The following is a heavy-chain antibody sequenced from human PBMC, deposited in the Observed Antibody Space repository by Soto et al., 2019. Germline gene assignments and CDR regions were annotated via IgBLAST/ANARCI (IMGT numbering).Heavy chain of an antibody. D-gene: IGHD2-2*03. Sequence: PGGSLRLSCAASGFTFSNAWMSWVRQAPGKELEWVGRIKSKTDGGTTDYAAPVKGRFTISRDDSKYTLYLQMNSLKTEDTAVYYCTTDRPNRLDIVVVPAAPPGGYWGQGTLVTVSS. J-gene: IGHJ4*02. V-gene: IGHV3-15*01. CDR3: TTDRPNRLDIVVVPAAPPGGY. CDR2: IKSKTDGGTT. CDR1: GFTFSNAW.